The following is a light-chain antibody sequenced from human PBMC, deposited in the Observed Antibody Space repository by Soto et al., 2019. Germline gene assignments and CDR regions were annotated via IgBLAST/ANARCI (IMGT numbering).Light chain of an antibody. CDR2: DAS. CDR3: QQYKNWPRT. J-gene: IGKJ1*01. Sequence: EIVMTQAPATLSVSPVERATLSCMASQNVNNFLAWYQQKPGQAPRLLIYDASNRATGIPARFSGRGSGTEFTLTISSLQSEDFAVYYCQQYKNWPRTFGQGTKVDIK. CDR1: QNVNNF. V-gene: IGKV3D-15*01.